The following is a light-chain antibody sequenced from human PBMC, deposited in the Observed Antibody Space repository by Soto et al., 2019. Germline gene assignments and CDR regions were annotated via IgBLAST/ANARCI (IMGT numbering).Light chain of an antibody. V-gene: IGLV2-14*01. J-gene: IGLJ1*01. Sequence: QSALTQPASVSGSPGQSITISCTGTSSDVGGSHYVSWYQHHPGKAPKLMLYEGSYRPSGVSDRFSGAKSGNTASLTISGLQAEDEADYYCSSYTSTSTPSDVFGTGTKLTVL. CDR1: SSDVGGSHY. CDR3: SSYTSTSTPSDV. CDR2: EGS.